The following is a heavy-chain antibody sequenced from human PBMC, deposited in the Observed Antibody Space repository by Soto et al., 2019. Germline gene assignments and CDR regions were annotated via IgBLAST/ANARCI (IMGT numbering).Heavy chain of an antibody. CDR3: ARDGPYGSGRPPDR. Sequence: QVKLVESGGGVVQPGKSLRLSCAASGFSFEYYAIHWVRQAPGKGLEWVAVISDAGSKKNYAESVKGRFTISRDNSKKTVYLQMNSLKPDDTDVYYCARDGPYGSGRPPDRWGQGSLVTVSS. V-gene: IGHV3-30-3*01. CDR2: ISDAGSKK. CDR1: GFSFEYYA. D-gene: IGHD3-10*01. J-gene: IGHJ4*02.